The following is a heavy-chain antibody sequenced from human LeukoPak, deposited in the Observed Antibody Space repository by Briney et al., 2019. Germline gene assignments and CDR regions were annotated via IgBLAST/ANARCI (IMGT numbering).Heavy chain of an antibody. D-gene: IGHD3-10*01. CDR3: AKDSFLWFGTLDI. J-gene: IGHJ3*02. CDR1: GFTFSSYG. Sequence: GGSLRLSCAASGFTFSSYGMHWVRQAPGKGLEWVAVISYDGSNKYYADSVKGRFTISRDNSKNTLYLQMNSLGAEDTAVYYCAKDSFLWFGTLDIWGQGTMVTVSS. V-gene: IGHV3-30*18. CDR2: ISYDGSNK.